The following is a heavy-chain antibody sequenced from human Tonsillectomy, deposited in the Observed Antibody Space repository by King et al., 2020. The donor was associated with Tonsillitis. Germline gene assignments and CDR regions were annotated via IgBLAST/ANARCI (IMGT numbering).Heavy chain of an antibody. Sequence: VQLVESGGGVVQPGRSLRLSCAASGFTFSRFGVHWVRQAPGKGLEWVAVISYDGSDKYYADSVKGRFTISRDNSKNTLYLQMNSLRAEDTALYYCAKEWVSGVTETDRDPFDIWGQGTMVTVSS. V-gene: IGHV3-30*18. CDR3: AKEWVSGVTETDRDPFDI. J-gene: IGHJ3*02. CDR1: GFTFSRFG. CDR2: ISYDGSDK. D-gene: IGHD1-20*01.